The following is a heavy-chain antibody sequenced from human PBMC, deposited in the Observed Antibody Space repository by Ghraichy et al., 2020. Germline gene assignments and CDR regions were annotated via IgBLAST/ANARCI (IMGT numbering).Heavy chain of an antibody. D-gene: IGHD4-17*01. V-gene: IGHV4-39*01. J-gene: IGHJ4*02. CDR2: IYYSGST. CDR3: ARLTSPDYGDYPIFDY. CDR1: GGSISSSSYY. Sequence: SETLSLTCTVSGGSISSSSYYWGWIRQPPGKGLEWIGSIYYSGSTYYNPSLKSRVTISVDTSKNQFSLKLSSVTAADTAVYYCARLTSPDYGDYPIFDYWGQGTLVTVSS.